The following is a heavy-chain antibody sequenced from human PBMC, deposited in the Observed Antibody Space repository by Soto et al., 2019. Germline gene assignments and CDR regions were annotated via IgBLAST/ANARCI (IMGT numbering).Heavy chain of an antibody. CDR1: GGSIRSSTYY. D-gene: IGHD1-20*01. V-gene: IGHV4-39*01. Sequence: QLQLQESGPGLVKPSETLSLTCTVSGGSIRSSTYYWGWIRQSPGKGLEWIGSIFYSGITYYRPALKSRVTMSVDTSKNQFSLNLSSVTAADTAVYYCVRHLTGPQVDYWGQGTLVTVSS. J-gene: IGHJ4*02. CDR2: IFYSGIT. CDR3: VRHLTGPQVDY.